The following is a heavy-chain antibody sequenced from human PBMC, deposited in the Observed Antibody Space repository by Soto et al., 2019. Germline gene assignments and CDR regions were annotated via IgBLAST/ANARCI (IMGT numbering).Heavy chain of an antibody. J-gene: IGHJ4*02. V-gene: IGHV3-23*01. CDR1: GFTFSSYA. Sequence: EVQLLESGGGLVQPGGSLRLSCAASGFTFSSYAMSWVRQAPGKGLEWVSAISGSGGSTYYADSVKGRYTISRDNSKNTQYLQMNSLRAEDTAVYYCACGGWLQSRATIEPFGDFWGQGTLVTVSS. CDR2: ISGSGGST. CDR3: ACGGWLQSRATIEPFGDF. D-gene: IGHD5-12*01.